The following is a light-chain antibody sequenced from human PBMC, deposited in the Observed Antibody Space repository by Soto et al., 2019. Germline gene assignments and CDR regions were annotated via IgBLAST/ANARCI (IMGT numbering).Light chain of an antibody. Sequence: EIVLMQSPGTLSLSPGERATLSCRASQSFTSTSLAWYQQKPGQAPRLLISGASRRAAGIPDRFSGSGSGTDFTLTISRLESEDIAVYYCQQYDSSPRTFGQGTKVDIK. CDR1: QSFTSTS. J-gene: IGKJ1*01. CDR3: QQYDSSPRT. V-gene: IGKV3-20*01. CDR2: GAS.